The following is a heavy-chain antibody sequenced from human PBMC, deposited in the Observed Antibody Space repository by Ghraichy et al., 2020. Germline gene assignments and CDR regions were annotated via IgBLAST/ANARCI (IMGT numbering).Heavy chain of an antibody. J-gene: IGHJ4*02. CDR3: ARDPGADLGDYYFDY. V-gene: IGHV4-59*01. CDR2: IYYSGST. CDR1: GGSISSYY. D-gene: IGHD3-16*01. Sequence: ESLNISCTVSGGSISSYYWSWIRQPPGKGLEWIGYIYYSGSTNYNPSLKSRVTISVDTSKNQFSLKLSSVTAADTAVYYCARDPGADLGDYYFDYWGQGTLVTVSS.